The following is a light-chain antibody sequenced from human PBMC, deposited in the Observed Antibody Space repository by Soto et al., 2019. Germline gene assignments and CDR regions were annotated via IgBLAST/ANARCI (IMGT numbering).Light chain of an antibody. CDR1: SSDVGGYNY. Sequence: SALTQPASVSGSPGQSITISCTGTSSDVGGYNYVSWYQHHPGKASKLMIYDVSNRPSGVSNRFSGSKSGNTASLTISGLQPEDEADYYCSSYTTSNTRQIVFGTGTKVTVL. CDR2: DVS. V-gene: IGLV2-14*03. J-gene: IGLJ1*01. CDR3: SSYTTSNTRQIV.